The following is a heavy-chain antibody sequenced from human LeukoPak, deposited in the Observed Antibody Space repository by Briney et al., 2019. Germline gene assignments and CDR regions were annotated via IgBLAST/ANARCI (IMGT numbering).Heavy chain of an antibody. CDR1: GFTFDDYA. CDR3: ARRAVNWNYGLEWRGYFDY. J-gene: IGHJ4*02. CDR2: ISWNSGSI. Sequence: GGSLRLSCAASGFTFDDYAMHWVRQAPGKGLEWVSGISWNSGSIGYADSVKGRFTISRDNAKNSLYLQMNSLRAEDMALYYCARRAVNWNYGLEWRGYFDYWGQGTLVTVSS. D-gene: IGHD1-7*01. V-gene: IGHV3-9*03.